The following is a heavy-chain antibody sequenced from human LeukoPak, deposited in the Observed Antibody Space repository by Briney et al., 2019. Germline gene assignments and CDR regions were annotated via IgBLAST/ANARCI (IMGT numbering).Heavy chain of an antibody. V-gene: IGHV4-61*02. Sequence: SETLSLTCTVSGGSISSGSYYWSWIRQPAGKGLEWIGRIYTSGSTYYSPSLKSRLTISVDTSKNQFSLKLSSVTAADTAVYYCARLNSPGWFDPWGQGTLVTVSS. CDR1: GGSISSGSYY. J-gene: IGHJ5*02. CDR2: IYTSGST. CDR3: ARLNSPGWFDP.